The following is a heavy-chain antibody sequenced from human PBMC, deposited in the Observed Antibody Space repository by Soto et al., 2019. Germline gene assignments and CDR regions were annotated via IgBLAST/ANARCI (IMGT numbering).Heavy chain of an antibody. CDR2: IIPALGTA. D-gene: IGHD4-17*01. CDR1: GGTFSSHT. CDR3: ARPDFGDYWYFDL. J-gene: IGHJ2*01. Sequence: QDQLVQSGAEVKKPGSSVKVSCKASGGTFSSHTFSWVRQAPGQGLEWMGSIIPALGTATYAQKFQGRVTITADESATTVYMERNSHRSEDTAVYYCARPDFGDYWYFDLWGRGTLVTVSS. V-gene: IGHV1-69*08.